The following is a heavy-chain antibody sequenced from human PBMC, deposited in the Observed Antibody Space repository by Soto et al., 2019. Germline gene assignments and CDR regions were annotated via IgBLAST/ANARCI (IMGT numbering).Heavy chain of an antibody. D-gene: IGHD6-19*01. J-gene: IGHJ5*02. Sequence: QITLKESGPPLVKPTQTLTLTCTFSGFALSTSGVGVGWIRQPPGKALEWLALIYWNDDKRYSPSLRSRLTITKDTSKNQVVLTMTNMDPLDTATYYCAHRQGQGQWLLRRQVDWFDPWGQGTLVTVSS. V-gene: IGHV2-5*01. CDR1: GFALSTSGVG. CDR3: AHRQGQGQWLLRRQVDWFDP. CDR2: IYWNDDK.